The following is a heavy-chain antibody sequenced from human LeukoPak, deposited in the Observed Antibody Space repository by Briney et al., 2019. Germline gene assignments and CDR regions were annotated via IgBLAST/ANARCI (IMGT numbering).Heavy chain of an antibody. CDR2: IYTSGST. J-gene: IGHJ3*01. CDR3: AREDLEGKADDAFDL. D-gene: IGHD3-3*01. CDR1: GGSISSYY. V-gene: IGHV4-4*07. Sequence: PSETLSLTCTVSGGSISSYYWSWIRQPAGKGREWIGRIYTSGSTNYNPSLKSRVTMSVDTSKNQFSLKLSSVTAADTAVYYCAREDLEGKADDAFDLWGQGTMVTVFS.